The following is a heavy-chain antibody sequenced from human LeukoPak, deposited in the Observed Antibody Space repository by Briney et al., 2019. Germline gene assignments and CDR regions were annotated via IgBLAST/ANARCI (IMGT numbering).Heavy chain of an antibody. D-gene: IGHD3-10*01. CDR2: ISLVSGHI. CDR1: GFTFSSYK. J-gene: IGHJ3*02. CDR3: AKMAYYYGSGREAGAFDI. V-gene: IGHV3-21*04. Sequence: GGSLRLSCAASGFTFSSYKMNWVRQAPGKRLEWVSSISLVSGHIYYAESVKGRFTISRDNAKNTLYLQMNSLRAEDTAVYYCAKMAYYYGSGREAGAFDIWGQGTMVTVSS.